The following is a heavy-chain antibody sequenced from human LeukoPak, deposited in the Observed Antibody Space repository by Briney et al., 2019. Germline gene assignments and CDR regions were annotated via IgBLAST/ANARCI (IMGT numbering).Heavy chain of an antibody. CDR1: GYRLTSYW. CDR2: INPSDFDT. D-gene: IGHD5-12*01. V-gene: IGHV5-51*01. J-gene: IGHJ4*02. Sequence: GESLQISCQISGYRLTSYWIVHARPMPGKSLEWMGIINPSDFDTLYSPSFQGHVTISLDRSTSTASLHWTSLDASDTATYYCARAGYSSNWEYFWGQGTLVTVSS. CDR3: ARAGYSSNWEYF.